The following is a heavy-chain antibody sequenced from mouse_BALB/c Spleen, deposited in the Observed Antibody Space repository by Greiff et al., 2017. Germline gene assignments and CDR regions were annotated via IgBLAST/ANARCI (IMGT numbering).Heavy chain of an antibody. CDR2: ISYSGST. J-gene: IGHJ3*01. CDR3: ARGYTVPWFAY. Sequence: EVQLKESGPGLVKPSQSLSLTCTVTGYSITSDYAWNWIRQFPGNKLEWMGYISYSGSTSYNPSLKSRISITRDTSKNQFFLQLNSVTTEDTATYYCARGYTVPWFAYWGQGTLVTVSA. V-gene: IGHV3-2*02. D-gene: IGHD1-1*01. CDR1: GYSITSDYA.